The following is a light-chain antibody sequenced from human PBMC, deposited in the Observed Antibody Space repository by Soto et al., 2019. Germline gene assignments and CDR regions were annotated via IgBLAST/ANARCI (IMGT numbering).Light chain of an antibody. Sequence: DIVMTQSPDSLAVSLGERATINCKSSQSVLSSSNNVNYLAWFQQKPGQPPKLLIYWASTRESGVPDRFSGGGSGTDFTLTISSLQAEDVAVYYCQHYYSSPLTFGRGTKVDIK. J-gene: IGKJ4*01. V-gene: IGKV4-1*01. CDR1: QSVLSSSNNVNY. CDR2: WAS. CDR3: QHYYSSPLT.